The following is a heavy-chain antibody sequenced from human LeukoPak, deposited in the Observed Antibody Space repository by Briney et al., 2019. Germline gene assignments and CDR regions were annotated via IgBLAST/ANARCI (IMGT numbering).Heavy chain of an antibody. Sequence: PSETRSLTCTVSGGSISSSSYYWGWIRQPPGKGLEWIGSIYYSGSTYYNPSLKSRVTISVDTSKNQFSLKLSSVTAADTAVYYCARKGRDYYGSGSYYPPDYWGQGALVTVSS. D-gene: IGHD3-10*01. CDR1: GGSISSSSYY. CDR2: IYYSGST. J-gene: IGHJ4*02. V-gene: IGHV4-39*01. CDR3: ARKGRDYYGSGSYYPPDY.